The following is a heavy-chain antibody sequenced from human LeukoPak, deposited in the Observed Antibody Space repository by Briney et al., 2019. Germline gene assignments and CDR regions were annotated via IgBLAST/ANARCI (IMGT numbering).Heavy chain of an antibody. CDR3: VITAGPPTDH. Sequence: GGSLRLSCTASGITFSDYYMNWIRQAPGKGLEWLSFISRGGSPIYYADSVKGRFTISRDNAKNSLYLQMNSLRVEDTAMYFCVITAGPPTDHWGQGALVTVPP. V-gene: IGHV3-11*04. CDR1: GITFSDYY. J-gene: IGHJ4*01. CDR2: ISRGGSPI. D-gene: IGHD1-14*01.